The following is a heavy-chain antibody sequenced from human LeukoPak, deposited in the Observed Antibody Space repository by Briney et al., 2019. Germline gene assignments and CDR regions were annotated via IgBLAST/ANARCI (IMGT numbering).Heavy chain of an antibody. CDR1: KFTFSHYG. J-gene: IGHJ4*02. Sequence: GGSLRLSCAASKFTFSHYGMHWVRQAPGKGLEWVAVIWNDGSSQYYADSVKGRFTISRDNSQKTLYLQMNSLRPEDTAVYYCAKDAERGFDYSNSLEKWGQGTLVTVSS. D-gene: IGHD4-11*01. CDR2: IWNDGSSQ. CDR3: AKDAERGFDYSNSLEK. V-gene: IGHV3-33*06.